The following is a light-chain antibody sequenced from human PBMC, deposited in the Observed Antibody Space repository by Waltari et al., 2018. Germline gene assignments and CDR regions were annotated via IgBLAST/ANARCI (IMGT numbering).Light chain of an antibody. CDR2: AVS. Sequence: QSALTQPASVSGSPGQSITISCTGTSSDVGNYKRVSWYQQHPGKAPKLMISAVSKRPSGFSDRFAGSKSGDRASLTISGLQPEDEAEYFCSSYAGSSKGVFGGGTKVTVL. CDR3: SSYAGSSKGV. J-gene: IGLJ2*01. CDR1: SSDVGNYKR. V-gene: IGLV2-23*02.